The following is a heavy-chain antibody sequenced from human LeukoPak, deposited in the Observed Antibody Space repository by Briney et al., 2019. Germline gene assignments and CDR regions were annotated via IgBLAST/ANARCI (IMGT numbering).Heavy chain of an antibody. CDR2: IYTSGST. D-gene: IGHD3-10*01. V-gene: IGHV4-4*07. CDR3: ARVAHPGGVSYYGSGYDAFDI. J-gene: IGHJ3*02. CDR1: GGSISSYY. Sequence: TSETLSLTCTVSGGSISSYYWSWIRQPAGKGLEWIGRIYTSGSTNYNPSLKSRVTMSVDTSKNQFSLKLSSVTAADTAVYYCARVAHPGGVSYYGSGYDAFDIWGQGTMVTVSS.